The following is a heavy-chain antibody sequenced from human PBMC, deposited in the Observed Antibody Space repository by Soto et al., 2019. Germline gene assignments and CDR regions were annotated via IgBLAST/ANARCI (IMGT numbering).Heavy chain of an antibody. V-gene: IGHV1-3*01. D-gene: IGHD2-15*01. Sequence: ASVKVSCKASGYSFTNYAIYWVRQAPGQRLEWMGRIDAGTGNTKYSQQFQGRVTIIRDTSASTAYMELSSLTSEDTAVYYCARDPAIVVVVDAPLDYWGQGTLVIVSS. CDR1: GYSFTNYA. CDR2: IDAGTGNT. J-gene: IGHJ4*02. CDR3: ARDPAIVVVVDAPLDY.